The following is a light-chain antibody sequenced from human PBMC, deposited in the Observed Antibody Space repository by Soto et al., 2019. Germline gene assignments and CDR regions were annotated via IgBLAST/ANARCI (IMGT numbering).Light chain of an antibody. CDR2: RNN. V-gene: IGLV1-47*01. J-gene: IGLJ1*01. CDR1: TSNIGSNY. CDR3: ATWDDSLNAFYV. Sequence: QSVQSHPPSASWTPGQWVTISCSGSTSNIGSNYVYWYQQLPGTAPKLLIYRNNQRPSGVPDRFSGSKSGTSASLAISGLRSDDEADYFCATWDDSLNAFYVFGTGTKVTVL.